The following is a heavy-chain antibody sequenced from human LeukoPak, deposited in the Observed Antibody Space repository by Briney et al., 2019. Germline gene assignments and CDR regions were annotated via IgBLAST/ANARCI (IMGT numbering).Heavy chain of an antibody. V-gene: IGHV3-23*01. Sequence: GGSLRLSCVASGFTLSNYGMSWVRQAQGKGLEWVSSIVGSDKTTYYADSVQGRFTISRDNSKNTLYLQLDSLRAEDTAVYFCAKLFQHSAWYFHYWGRGTLVTVSS. CDR3: AKLFQHSAWYFHY. J-gene: IGHJ4*02. CDR1: GFTLSNYG. CDR2: IVGSDKTT. D-gene: IGHD6-19*01.